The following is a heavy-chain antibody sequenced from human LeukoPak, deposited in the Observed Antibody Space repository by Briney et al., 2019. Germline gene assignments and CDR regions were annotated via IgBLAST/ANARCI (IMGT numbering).Heavy chain of an antibody. V-gene: IGHV4-38-2*01. CDR1: GYSISSGYY. J-gene: IGHJ4*02. D-gene: IGHD3-22*01. CDR3: ARHKDKSSAYYPFDH. CDR2: IHDSGGA. Sequence: PSETLSLTCAVSGYSISSGYYWGWIRQPPGKGLEGIGSIHDSGGAFYNPSLKSRVTISVDTSKNHLSLKLRSVTAADTAVYYCARHKDKSSAYYPFDHWGQGTLVTVSS.